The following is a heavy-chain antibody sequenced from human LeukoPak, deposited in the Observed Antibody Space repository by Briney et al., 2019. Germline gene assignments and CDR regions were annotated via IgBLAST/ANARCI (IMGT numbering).Heavy chain of an antibody. Sequence: SETLSLTCTVSGASISSYSWSWIRQPPGKGLEWIGYISYSGSTNYNPSLKSRVTISLDTSKNQFSLRLTSMTAADTAVYCCASLRVWFGEFSWFDPWGQGTLVTVSS. CDR1: GASISSYS. CDR3: ASLRVWFGEFSWFDP. V-gene: IGHV4-59*01. J-gene: IGHJ5*02. CDR2: ISYSGST. D-gene: IGHD3-10*01.